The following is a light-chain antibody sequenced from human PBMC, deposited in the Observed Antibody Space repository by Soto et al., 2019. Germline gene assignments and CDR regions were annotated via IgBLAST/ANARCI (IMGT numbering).Light chain of an antibody. CDR1: QSVLANSNNKNY. J-gene: IGKJ5*01. CDR2: WAS. Sequence: DIVMTQSPDSLAVSLGERASINCKSSQSVLANSNNKNYLAWFQQKPGQPPNLLISWASTRESGFPERFSGSGSGSDFTLTISSLQAEDVGVYYCQQYYSAPITFGQGTRLEIK. CDR3: QQYYSAPIT. V-gene: IGKV4-1*01.